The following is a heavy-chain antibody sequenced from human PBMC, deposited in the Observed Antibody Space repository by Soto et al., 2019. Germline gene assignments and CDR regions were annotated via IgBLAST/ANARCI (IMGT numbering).Heavy chain of an antibody. CDR3: ARGNPHDYSEDYYYYYYMDV. CDR2: ISAYNGNT. CDR1: GYTFTSYG. V-gene: IGHV1-18*01. Sequence: ASVKVSCKASGYTFTSYGISWVRQAPGQGLEWMGWISAYNGNTNYAQKLQGRVTMTTDTSTSTAYMELRSLRSDDTAVYYCARGNPHDYSEDYYYYYYMDVWGKGTTVTVSS. J-gene: IGHJ6*03. D-gene: IGHD4-4*01.